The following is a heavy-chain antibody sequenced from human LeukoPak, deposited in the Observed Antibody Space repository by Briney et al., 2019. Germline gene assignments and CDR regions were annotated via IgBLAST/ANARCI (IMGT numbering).Heavy chain of an antibody. J-gene: IGHJ4*02. CDR1: GFIFSNYA. Sequence: GGSLRLSCATSGFIFSNYAVNWVRQAPGKGLEWVSIISGSGDTTYYADSVKGRFTISRDNAKDSLYLQMNSLRAEDTAVYYCARDPGSGYEEHFDYWGQGTLVTVSS. V-gene: IGHV3-23*01. CDR2: ISGSGDTT. D-gene: IGHD5-12*01. CDR3: ARDPGSGYEEHFDY.